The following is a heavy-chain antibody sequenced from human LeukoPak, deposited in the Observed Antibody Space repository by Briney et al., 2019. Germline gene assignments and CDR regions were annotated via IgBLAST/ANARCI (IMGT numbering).Heavy chain of an antibody. J-gene: IGHJ4*02. Sequence: QPGGSLRLSCAASGFTFSSYDMHWVRHATGKGLEWVSAIGTAGDTYYPGSVKGRFTISRENAKNSLYLQMNSLRAGDTAVYYCARGLYYYGSGSYGRYFDYWGQGTLVTVSS. CDR1: GFTFSSYD. CDR2: IGTAGDT. D-gene: IGHD3-10*01. V-gene: IGHV3-13*01. CDR3: ARGLYYYGSGSYGRYFDY.